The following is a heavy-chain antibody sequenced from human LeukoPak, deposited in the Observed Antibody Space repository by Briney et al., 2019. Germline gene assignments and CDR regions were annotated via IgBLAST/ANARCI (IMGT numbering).Heavy chain of an antibody. J-gene: IGHJ4*02. CDR2: IWYDGSNK. V-gene: IGHV3-33*01. CDR3: AREGGYYDSSGYYPFDY. Sequence: GGSLRLSCAASGFTFSSYCMHWVRQAPGKGLEWVAVIWYDGSNKYYADSVKGRVTISRDNSKNTLYLQMNSLRAEDTAVYYCAREGGYYDSSGYYPFDYWGQGTLVTVSS. CDR1: GFTFSSYC. D-gene: IGHD3-22*01.